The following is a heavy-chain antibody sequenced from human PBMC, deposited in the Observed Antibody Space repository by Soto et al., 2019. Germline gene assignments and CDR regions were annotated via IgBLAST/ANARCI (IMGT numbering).Heavy chain of an antibody. CDR2: MSPNCETA. D-gene: IGHD3-22*01. Sequence: QVQLVQSGAEVKKPGSSVKVSCKASGGTFSSLDINWVRQAPGQGLEWMGGMSPNCETANYAQIFQGRVSIVADISTSKAYMELSRLRAEDTAVYYCAGALLSHSYDSGGYDSYCHGMAVWGQGTTVTVSS. CDR3: AGALLSHSYDSGGYDSYCHGMAV. V-gene: IGHV1-69*06. CDR1: GGTFSSLD. J-gene: IGHJ6*02.